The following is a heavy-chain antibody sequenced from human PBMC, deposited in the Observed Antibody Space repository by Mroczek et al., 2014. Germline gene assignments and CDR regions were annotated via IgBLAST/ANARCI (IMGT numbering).Heavy chain of an antibody. V-gene: IGHV4-31*03. CDR2: SIYTGST. J-gene: IGHJ2*01. CDR3: ASVYCSGGSCYSYFDL. Sequence: QLQEFRPRTGEAFYRPCPSPALSLVXPISMVVTTGAGSAXTXGRAWSGLGTSIYTGSTYYNRSLKSRVTISVDTSKNQFSLKLSSVTAADTAVYYCASVYCSGGSCYSYFDLWGRGTLVTVSS. D-gene: IGHD2-15*01. CDR1: VXPISMVVTT.